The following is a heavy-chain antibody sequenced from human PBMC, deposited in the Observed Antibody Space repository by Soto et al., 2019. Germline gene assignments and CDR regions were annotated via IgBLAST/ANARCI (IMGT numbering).Heavy chain of an antibody. J-gene: IGHJ3*02. CDR3: AKAMEIVATISAFDI. Sequence: GGSLRLSCAASGFTFSSYGMHWVRQAPGKGLEWVAVISYDGSNKYYADSVKGRFTISRDNSKNTLYLQMNSLRAEDTAVYYCAKAMEIVATISAFDIWGQGTMVTVSS. D-gene: IGHD5-12*01. CDR2: ISYDGSNK. V-gene: IGHV3-30*18. CDR1: GFTFSSYG.